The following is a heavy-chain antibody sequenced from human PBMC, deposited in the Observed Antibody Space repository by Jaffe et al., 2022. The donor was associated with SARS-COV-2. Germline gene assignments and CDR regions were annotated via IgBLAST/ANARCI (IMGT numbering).Heavy chain of an antibody. V-gene: IGHV4-39*01. J-gene: IGHJ1*01. CDR2: IYYSGST. CDR3: ASQSGDLEYFQH. Sequence: QLQLQESGPGLVKPSETLSLTCTVSGGSISSSSYYWGWIRQPPGKGLEWIGSIYYSGSTYYNPSLKSRVTISVDTSKNQFSLKLSSVTAADTAVYYCASQSGDLEYFQHWGQGTLVTVSS. CDR1: GGSISSSSYY. D-gene: IGHD2-21*02.